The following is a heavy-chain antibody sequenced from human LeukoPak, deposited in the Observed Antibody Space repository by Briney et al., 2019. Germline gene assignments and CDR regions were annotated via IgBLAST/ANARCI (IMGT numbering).Heavy chain of an antibody. Sequence: GGSLRLSCAASGFTFSSYSMNWVRQAPGKGLEWVSYISSSSSTIYYADSVKGRFTISRDNAKNSLYLQMNSLRAEDTAVYYCATQAQGSSSSYYFDYWGQGTLVTVSS. D-gene: IGHD6-13*01. V-gene: IGHV3-48*04. CDR1: GFTFSSYS. CDR3: ATQAQGSSSSYYFDY. J-gene: IGHJ4*02. CDR2: ISSSSSTI.